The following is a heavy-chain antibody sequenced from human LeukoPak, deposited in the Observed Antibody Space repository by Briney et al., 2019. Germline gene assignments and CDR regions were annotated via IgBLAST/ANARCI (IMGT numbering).Heavy chain of an antibody. CDR1: GGTSSSYA. V-gene: IGHV1-69*13. Sequence: ASVKVSCKASGGTSSSYAISWVQQAPGQGLEWMGGIIPIFGTANYAQKFQGRVTITADESTSTAYMELSSLRSEDTAVYYCARGIEMATIRYYFDYWGQGTLVTVSS. D-gene: IGHD5-24*01. J-gene: IGHJ4*02. CDR2: IIPIFGTA. CDR3: ARGIEMATIRYYFDY.